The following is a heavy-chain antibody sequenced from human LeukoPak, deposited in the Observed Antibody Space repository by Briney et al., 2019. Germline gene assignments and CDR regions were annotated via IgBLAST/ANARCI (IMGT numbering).Heavy chain of an antibody. V-gene: IGHV3-21*01. CDR1: GFTFSDYT. J-gene: IGHJ4*02. CDR2: VSSSSSYI. CDR3: AKDSPSRTATTEVPVDY. D-gene: IGHD5-24*01. Sequence: PGGSLRLSCAASGFTFSDYTMNWVRQAPGKGLEWGSSVSSSSSYIYFANSVRGRFTIYRDNAKDSLYLQMNSLRAEDTAVYYCAKDSPSRTATTEVPVDYWGQGTLVTVSS.